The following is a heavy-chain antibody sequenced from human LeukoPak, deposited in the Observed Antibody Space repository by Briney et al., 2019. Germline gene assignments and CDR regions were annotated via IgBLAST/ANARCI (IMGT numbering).Heavy chain of an antibody. D-gene: IGHD2-2*01. CDR2: SSSSSSYI. CDR1: GFTFSSYN. CDR3: ARLRGYCSSTSCYVAFDI. J-gene: IGHJ3*02. V-gene: IGHV3-21*01. Sequence: PGGSLRLSCAASGFTFSSYNMNWVRQAPGKGLEWVSSSSSSSSYIYYADSVKGRFTISRDNAKNSLYLQMNSLRAEDTAVYYCARLRGYCSSTSCYVAFDIWGQGTMVTVSS.